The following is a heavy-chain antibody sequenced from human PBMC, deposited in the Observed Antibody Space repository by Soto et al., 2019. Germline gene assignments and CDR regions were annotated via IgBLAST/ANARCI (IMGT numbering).Heavy chain of an antibody. V-gene: IGHV3-30*03. CDR1: GFTFSSYG. J-gene: IGHJ5*02. CDR3: NVDTAMVVRDWFDP. Sequence: QVQLVESGGGVVQPGRSLRLSCAASGFTFSSYGMHWVRQAPGKGLEWVAVISYDGSNKYYADSVKGRFTISRDNSKNTLYLQMNSLRAEDTAVYYCNVDTAMVVRDWFDPWGQGTLVTVSS. CDR2: ISYDGSNK. D-gene: IGHD5-18*01.